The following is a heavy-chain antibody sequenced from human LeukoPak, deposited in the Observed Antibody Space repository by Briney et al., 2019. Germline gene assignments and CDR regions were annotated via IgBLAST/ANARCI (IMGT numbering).Heavy chain of an antibody. CDR2: ISAYNGNT. Sequence: GASVKVSCKASGYTFTGYYLHWVRQAPGQGLEWMGWISAYNGNTNYAQKLQGRVTMTTDTSTSTAYMELRSLRSDDTAVYYCARDRQVGATNRFDPWGQGTLVTVSS. D-gene: IGHD1-26*01. V-gene: IGHV1-18*04. J-gene: IGHJ5*02. CDR1: GYTFTGYY. CDR3: ARDRQVGATNRFDP.